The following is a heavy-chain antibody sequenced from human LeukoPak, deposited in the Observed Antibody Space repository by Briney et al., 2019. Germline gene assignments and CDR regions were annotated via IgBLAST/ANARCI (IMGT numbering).Heavy chain of an antibody. D-gene: IGHD1-1*01. CDR3: AKGTTGTTDSWFDP. CDR1: GFTFSTYA. V-gene: IGHV3-30*04. J-gene: IGHJ5*02. CDR2: ISFDGSNK. Sequence: GGSLRLSCAASGFTFSTYAMHWVRQAPGKGLEWVALISFDGSNKFYADSVKGRFTISRDNSKNTLYLQMNSLRAEDTAVYYCAKGTTGTTDSWFDPWGQGTLVTVSS.